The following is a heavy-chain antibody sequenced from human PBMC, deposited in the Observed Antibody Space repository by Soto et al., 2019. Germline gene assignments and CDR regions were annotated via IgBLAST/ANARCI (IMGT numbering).Heavy chain of an antibody. CDR3: AREGYPYCMDF. CDR1: GGSISSGAYY. V-gene: IGHV4-30-4*01. Sequence: QVQLQESGPGLVKPSRTLSLTCTVSGGSISSGAYYWSWIRPPPGKGLEWIGYIYNSGSTYYNPSLKSRPTISVATSKNQCSLKLSSVTAADTAVYYCAREGYPYCMDFWGQGTPVTVSS. CDR2: IYNSGST. D-gene: IGHD6-13*01. J-gene: IGHJ6*02.